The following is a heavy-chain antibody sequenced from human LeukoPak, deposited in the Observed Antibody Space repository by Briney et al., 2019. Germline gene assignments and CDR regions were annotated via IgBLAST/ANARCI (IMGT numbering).Heavy chain of an antibody. Sequence: ASVKVSYKASGYTFTSYDINWVRQATGQGLEWMGWMNPNSGNTGYAQKFQGRVTTTRNTSISTAYMELSSLRSEDTAVYYCAREWHCSSTSCNNWFDPWGQGTLVTVSS. CDR1: GYTFTSYD. J-gene: IGHJ5*02. CDR2: MNPNSGNT. V-gene: IGHV1-8*01. D-gene: IGHD2-2*01. CDR3: AREWHCSSTSCNNWFDP.